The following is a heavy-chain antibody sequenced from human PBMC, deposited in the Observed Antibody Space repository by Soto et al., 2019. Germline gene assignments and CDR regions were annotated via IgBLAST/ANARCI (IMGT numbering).Heavy chain of an antibody. J-gene: IGHJ3*02. CDR1: GVTFSSYA. Sequence: GGSLRLSCAASGVTFSSYAMSWVRQAPGKGLEWVSAISGSGGSTYYADSVKGRFTISRDNSKNTLYLQMNSLRAEDTAVYYCARTFITYFDSGSYLHDAFDIWGQGTMVTVSS. CDR2: ISGSGGST. V-gene: IGHV3-23*01. D-gene: IGHD3-10*01. CDR3: ARTFITYFDSGSYLHDAFDI.